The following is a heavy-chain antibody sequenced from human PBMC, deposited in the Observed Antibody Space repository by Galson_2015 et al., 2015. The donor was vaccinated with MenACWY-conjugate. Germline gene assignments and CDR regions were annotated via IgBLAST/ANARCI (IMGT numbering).Heavy chain of an antibody. J-gene: IGHJ3*02. CDR3: ARVGGATAPLSGAFDI. Sequence: LRLSCAASGFTFSDHYMDWVRQAPGKGLEWIGYIFYGESANYNPSLKSRVTISVDTSRSQFSLNLNSVTAADTAVYYCARVGGATAPLSGAFDIWGQGTMVTVSS. CDR2: IFYGESA. V-gene: IGHV4-59*11. CDR1: GFTFSDHY. D-gene: IGHD5-18*01.